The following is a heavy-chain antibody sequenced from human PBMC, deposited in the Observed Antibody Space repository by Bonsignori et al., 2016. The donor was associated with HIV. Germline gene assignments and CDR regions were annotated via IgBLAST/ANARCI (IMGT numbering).Heavy chain of an antibody. V-gene: IGHV1-2*02. D-gene: IGHD3-3*01. Sequence: WVRQAPGQGLEWMGWINPNSGGTNYAQKFQGRVTMTRDTSISTAYMELSRLRSDDTAVYYCARGGGLRFLEWLLYDGSYYYMDVWGKGTTVTVSS. J-gene: IGHJ6*03. CDR3: ARGGGLRFLEWLLYDGSYYYMDV. CDR2: INPNSGGT.